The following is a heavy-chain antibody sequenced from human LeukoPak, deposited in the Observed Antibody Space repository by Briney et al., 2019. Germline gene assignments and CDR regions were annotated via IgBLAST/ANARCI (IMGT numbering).Heavy chain of an antibody. J-gene: IGHJ4*02. Sequence: GSLRPSCAVSGITLSNYGMSWVRQAPGKGLEWVAGISDSGGSTKYADSVKGRFTISRDNPKNTLYLQMNSLRVEDTAVYFCAKRGVVIRVILVGFHKEAYYFDSWGQGALVTVSS. CDR3: AKRGVVIRVILVGFHKEAYYFDS. D-gene: IGHD3-22*01. V-gene: IGHV3-23*01. CDR1: GITLSNYG. CDR2: ISDSGGST.